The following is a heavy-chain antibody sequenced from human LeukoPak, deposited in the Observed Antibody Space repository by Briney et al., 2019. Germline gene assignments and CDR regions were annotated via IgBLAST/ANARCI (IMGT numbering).Heavy chain of an antibody. Sequence: GGSLRLSCTASGFTFGDYAMSWVRQAPGKGLEWVGFIRSKAYGGTTEYAASVKGRFTISRDDSKSIAYLQMNSLKTEDTAVYYCTRGGWAYSHYYYYYGMDVWGQGTTVTVSS. CDR3: TRGGWAYSHYYYYYGMDV. D-gene: IGHD4-11*01. J-gene: IGHJ6*02. V-gene: IGHV3-49*04. CDR2: IRSKAYGGTT. CDR1: GFTFGDYA.